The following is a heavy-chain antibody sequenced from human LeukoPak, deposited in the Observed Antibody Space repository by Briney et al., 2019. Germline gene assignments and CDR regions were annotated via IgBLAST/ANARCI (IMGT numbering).Heavy chain of an antibody. CDR1: GGSFSGYY. J-gene: IGHJ4*02. Sequence: SETLSLTCAVYGGSFSGYYWSWIRQPPGKGLEWIGSIYYSGSTYYNPSLRSRVTISVDTSKNQFSLKLSSVTAADTAVYYCARFSSSSSYFDYWGQGTLVTVSS. CDR3: ARFSSSSSYFDY. CDR2: IYYSGST. D-gene: IGHD6-13*01. V-gene: IGHV4-34*01.